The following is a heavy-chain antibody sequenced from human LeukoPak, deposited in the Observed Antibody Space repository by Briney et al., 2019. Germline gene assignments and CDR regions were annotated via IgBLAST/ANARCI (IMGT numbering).Heavy chain of an antibody. CDR1: GGSISSTTYY. CDR3: VRGSTLRHYQY. Sequence: SETLSLTCTVSGGSISSTTYYWGWIRRPPGKGLEWIGSIYYSGSTYYNPSLKSRVTVSVDTSKNQFSLDLSSVTAADTAVYYCVRGSTLRHYQYWGQGTLVTVSP. D-gene: IGHD3-16*01. J-gene: IGHJ4*02. V-gene: IGHV4-39*01. CDR2: IYYSGST.